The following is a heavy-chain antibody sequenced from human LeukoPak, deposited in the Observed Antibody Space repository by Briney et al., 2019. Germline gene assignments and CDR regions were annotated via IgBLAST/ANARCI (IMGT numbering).Heavy chain of an antibody. CDR2: IKGSGGIT. CDR1: GFTFSSYA. V-gene: IGHV3-23*01. D-gene: IGHD6-13*01. J-gene: IGHJ4*02. CDR3: AKDRDSSTWYYFDY. Sequence: PGGSLRLSCAASGFTFSSYAMSWVRQAPGKGLEWVSAIKGSGGITYYADSVKGRFTISRDNSKNTLFLQMNSLGAEDTALYYCAKDRDSSTWYYFDYWGQGILVTVSS.